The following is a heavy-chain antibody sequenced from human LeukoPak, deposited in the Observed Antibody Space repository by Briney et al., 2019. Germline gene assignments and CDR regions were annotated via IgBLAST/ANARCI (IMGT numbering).Heavy chain of an antibody. CDR2: IIPILGIA. Sequence: GASVKGSCKASGGTFSSYTISWVRQAPGEGLEWRGRIIPILGIANYAQKFQGRVTITADKSTSTAYMELSSLRSEDTAVYYCATSPGDYWGQGTLVTVSS. J-gene: IGHJ4*02. CDR1: GGTFSSYT. V-gene: IGHV1-69*02. CDR3: ATSPGDY.